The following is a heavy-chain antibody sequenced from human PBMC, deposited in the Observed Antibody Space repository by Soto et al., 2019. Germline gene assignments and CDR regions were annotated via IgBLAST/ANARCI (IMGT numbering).Heavy chain of an antibody. D-gene: IGHD2-15*01. CDR1: GYTLTELS. CDR2: FDPEDGET. Sequence: ASVKVSCKVSGYTLTELSMHWVRQAPGKGLEWMGGFDPEDGETIYAQKFQGRVTMTEDTSTDTAYMELSSLRSEDTAVYYCATDRLDCSGGSCYPAGYYFDYWGQGTLVTVSS. J-gene: IGHJ4*02. CDR3: ATDRLDCSGGSCYPAGYYFDY. V-gene: IGHV1-24*01.